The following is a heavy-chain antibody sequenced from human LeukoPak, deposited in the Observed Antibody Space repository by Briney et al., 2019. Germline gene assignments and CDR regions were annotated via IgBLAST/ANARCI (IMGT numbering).Heavy chain of an antibody. J-gene: IGHJ5*02. D-gene: IGHD4-17*01. CDR1: GGSISSYY. V-gene: IGHV4-59*08. CDR3: ARLLNDYGDYGHENWFDP. Sequence: SETLSLTCTVSGGSISSYYWSWIRQPPGKGLEWIGYIYYSGSTNYNPSLKSRVTISVDTSKNQFSLKLSSVTAADTAVYYCARLLNDYGDYGHENWFDPWGQGTLVTVSP. CDR2: IYYSGST.